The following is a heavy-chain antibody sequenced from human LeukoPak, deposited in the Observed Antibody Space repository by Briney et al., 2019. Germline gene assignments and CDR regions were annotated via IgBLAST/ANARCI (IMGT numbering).Heavy chain of an antibody. D-gene: IGHD3-22*01. Sequence: SETLSLTCSVSGGSISSYYWSWIRQPPGKGLEWIGYIYYSGSTNYNPSLKSRVTISVDTSKNQFSLQLSSVTAADTAVYYCARVSITMIGNDAFDIWGQGTMVTVSS. CDR2: IYYSGST. V-gene: IGHV4-59*01. CDR3: ARVSITMIGNDAFDI. J-gene: IGHJ3*02. CDR1: GGSISSYY.